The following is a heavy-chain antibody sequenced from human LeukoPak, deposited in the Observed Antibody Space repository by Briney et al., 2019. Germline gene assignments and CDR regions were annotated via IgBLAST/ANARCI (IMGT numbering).Heavy chain of an antibody. CDR2: TYYRSKWYY. V-gene: IGHV6-1*01. CDR3: ARGFALDF. CDR1: GDTVSSNSAA. Sequence: SQTLSLTCDISGDTVSSNSAAWNWIRQSPSRGLEWLGRTYYRSKWYYDYAVSVKSRMIISPDTSKNQFSLQLNSVTADDTAVYYCARGFALDFWGQGTMVTVSS. J-gene: IGHJ3*01.